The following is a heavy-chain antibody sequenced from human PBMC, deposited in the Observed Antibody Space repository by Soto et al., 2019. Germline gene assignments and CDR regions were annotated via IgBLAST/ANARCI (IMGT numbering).Heavy chain of an antibody. CDR1: GGSISTSLSY. CDR2: IFYCGGT. Sequence: QLQLLESGPGLVKASETLSLTCSVSGGSISTSLSYWAWIRQPPAKGMEWLANIFYCGGTFYIPSLASRVSVSVDPSKNEFSLKLRSVTAADTAVYYCARQPTTGDTDLWFDPWGQGTLVTVSS. J-gene: IGHJ5*02. D-gene: IGHD2-21*01. CDR3: ARQPTTGDTDLWFDP. V-gene: IGHV4-39*01.